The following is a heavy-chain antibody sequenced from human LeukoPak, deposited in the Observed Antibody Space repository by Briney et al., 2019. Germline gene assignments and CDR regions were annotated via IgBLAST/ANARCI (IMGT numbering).Heavy chain of an antibody. CDR2: ISSSSSYT. CDR3: ASLRPDDYGDYLGAFDN. J-gene: IGHJ3*02. Sequence: PGGSLRLSCAASGFTFSDYYMSWIRQAPGKGLEWVSYISSSSSYTNYADSVKGRFTISRDNAKNSLYLQMNSLRAEDTAVYYCASLRPDDYGDYLGAFDNWGQGTMVTVSS. V-gene: IGHV3-11*06. D-gene: IGHD4-17*01. CDR1: GFTFSDYY.